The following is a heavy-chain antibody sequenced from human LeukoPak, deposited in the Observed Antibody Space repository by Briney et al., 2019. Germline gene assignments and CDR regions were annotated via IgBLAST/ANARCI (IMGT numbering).Heavy chain of an antibody. D-gene: IGHD2-2*01. Sequence: GGSLRLSCAASGFTFSSYDMNWARQAPGKGLEWVSSISSSSSYISYADSVKGRFTISRDNAKNSLYLQMNSLRAEDTAVYYCARDQGYCSSTSCYAHYFDYWGQGTLVTVSS. J-gene: IGHJ4*02. CDR2: ISSSSSYI. CDR1: GFTFSSYD. CDR3: ARDQGYCSSTSCYAHYFDY. V-gene: IGHV3-21*01.